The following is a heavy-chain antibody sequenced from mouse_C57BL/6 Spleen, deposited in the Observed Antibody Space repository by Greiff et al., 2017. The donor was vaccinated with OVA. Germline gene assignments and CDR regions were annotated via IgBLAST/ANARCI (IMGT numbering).Heavy chain of an antibody. J-gene: IGHJ4*01. V-gene: IGHV1-82*01. Sequence: QVQLQQSGPELVKPGASVKISCKASGYAFSSSWMNWVKQRPGKGLEWIGRIYPGDGDTNYNGKFKGKATLTADKSSSTAYMQLSSLTSEDSAVYFCARGYDYDGTYAMDYWGQGTSVTVSS. CDR2: IYPGDGDT. CDR1: GYAFSSSW. CDR3: ARGYDYDGTYAMDY. D-gene: IGHD2-4*01.